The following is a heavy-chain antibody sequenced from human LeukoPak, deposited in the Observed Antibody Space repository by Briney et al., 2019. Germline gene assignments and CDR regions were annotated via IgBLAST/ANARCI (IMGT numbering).Heavy chain of an antibody. D-gene: IGHD3-22*01. J-gene: IGHJ3*02. Sequence: ASVKVSCKASGYTFTDYYMNWVRQPPGLGLEWLGWINPNSGGTNYAQKFQGRVTMTRDTSTSTAYMELRRLAPDDTAVYYCARPSTFYYDSSNYYPDAFDIWGRGTMVTVSS. CDR2: INPNSGGT. CDR1: GYTFTDYY. CDR3: ARPSTFYYDSSNYYPDAFDI. V-gene: IGHV1-2*02.